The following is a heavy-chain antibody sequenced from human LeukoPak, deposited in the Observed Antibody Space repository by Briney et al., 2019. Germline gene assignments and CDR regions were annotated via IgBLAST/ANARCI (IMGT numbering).Heavy chain of an antibody. CDR2: IKEDGSQE. J-gene: IGHJ4*02. Sequence: PGGSLRLSCAAAGFTFSSYWMSWVRQAPGKGLEWVANIKEDGSQEYYVDSVRGRFTISRDNARNSVYLQMNSLRAEDTAVYYCAKGGAPCAESAYWGQGTMVTVSS. CDR3: AKGGAPCAESAY. D-gene: IGHD3-10*01. V-gene: IGHV3-7*01. CDR1: GFTFSSYW.